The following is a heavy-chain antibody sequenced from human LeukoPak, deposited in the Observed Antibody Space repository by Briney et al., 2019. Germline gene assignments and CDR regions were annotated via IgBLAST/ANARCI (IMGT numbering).Heavy chain of an antibody. V-gene: IGHV3-21*01. J-gene: IGHJ4*02. CDR2: ISSSSSYI. CDR1: GFYFSTYT. D-gene: IGHD2-2*01. Sequence: GGSLRLSCAASGFYFSTYTMNWVRHAPGRGLEWVSSISSSSSYIYYADSVKGRFTISRDNAKNSMYLQMNSLRAEDTAVYYCTRDPGRCTSTSCYPDYWGQGTLVTVSS. CDR3: TRDPGRCTSTSCYPDY.